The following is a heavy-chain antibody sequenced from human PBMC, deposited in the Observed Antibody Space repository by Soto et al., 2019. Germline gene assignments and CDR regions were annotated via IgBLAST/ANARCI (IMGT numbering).Heavy chain of an antibody. V-gene: IGHV4-61*01. CDR1: GGSVSSGSYY. Sequence: TSETLSLTCTVSGGSVSSGSYYWSWIRQPPGKGLEWIGYIYYSGSTNYNPSLKSRVTISVDTSKNQFSLKLSSVTAADTAVYYCARVQRSSWSRLFDYWGQGTLVTVSS. D-gene: IGHD6-13*01. CDR3: ARVQRSSWSRLFDY. CDR2: IYYSGST. J-gene: IGHJ4*02.